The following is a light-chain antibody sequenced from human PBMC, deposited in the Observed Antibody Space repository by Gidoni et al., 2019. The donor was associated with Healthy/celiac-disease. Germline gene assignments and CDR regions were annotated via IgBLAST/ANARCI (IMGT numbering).Light chain of an antibody. Sequence: DIVLTQSPGTLSLSPGERATLSCRSSQSVSSSYLAWYQQKPGQAPRLLIDGASSSATGIPDRCSGSGSGTDFTLTISRLEPEDVAVYYCQQYGSSPTCXQXTKVEIK. CDR2: GAS. V-gene: IGKV3-20*01. CDR1: QSVSSSY. J-gene: IGKJ1*01. CDR3: QQYGSSPT.